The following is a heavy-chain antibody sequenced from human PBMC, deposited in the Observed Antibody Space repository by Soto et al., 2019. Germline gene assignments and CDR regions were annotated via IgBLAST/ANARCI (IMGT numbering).Heavy chain of an antibody. CDR2: ISSSGSTI. Sequence: GGSLRLSCAASGFTFSSYEMNWVRQAPGKGLEWVSYISSSGSTIYYADSVKGRFTISRDNAKNSLYLQMNSLRAEDTAVYYCARDRRLYGDYVYWFDPWGQGALVTVSS. V-gene: IGHV3-48*03. D-gene: IGHD4-17*01. CDR1: GFTFSSYE. CDR3: ARDRRLYGDYVYWFDP. J-gene: IGHJ5*02.